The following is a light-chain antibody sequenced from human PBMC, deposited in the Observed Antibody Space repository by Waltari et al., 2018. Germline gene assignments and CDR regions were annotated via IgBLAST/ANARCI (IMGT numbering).Light chain of an antibody. CDR2: DAS. J-gene: IGKJ1*01. Sequence: DIQMTQSPSSVSASVGDRVTLTCRASQGIASRSAWYQQKPGKAPKLLIYDASSLHSGVPSRFSGSGSGTDFTLTIRSLQPEDFATYYCQQVNSFPRTFGQGTKVEVK. CDR3: QQVNSFPRT. CDR1: QGIASR. V-gene: IGKV1-12*01.